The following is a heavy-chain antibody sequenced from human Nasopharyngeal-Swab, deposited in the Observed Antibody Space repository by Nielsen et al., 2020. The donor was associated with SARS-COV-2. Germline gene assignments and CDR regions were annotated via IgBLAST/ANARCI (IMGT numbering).Heavy chain of an antibody. CDR1: GFDFSTFW. V-gene: IGHV3-21*01. CDR2: INWDSSYI. Sequence: GESLKISCAASGFDFSTFWMAWVRQAPGKGLEWISSINWDSSYIYHADSVKGRFTISRDNAKNSLYLQMTGLRAEDTAVYYCVRGTIVGAAGYDYWGQGTLLTVSS. CDR3: VRGTIVGAAGYDY. J-gene: IGHJ4*02. D-gene: IGHD1-26*01.